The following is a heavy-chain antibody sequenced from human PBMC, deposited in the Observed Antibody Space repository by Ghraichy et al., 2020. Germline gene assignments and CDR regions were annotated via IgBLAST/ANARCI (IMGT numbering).Heavy chain of an antibody. CDR1: GFTFSDYY. Sequence: GGSLRLSCAASGFTFSDYYMSWIRQAPGKGLEWVSYISSSGSTIYYADSVKGRFTISRDNAKNSLYLQMNSLRAEDTAVYYCARDLPYCSGGSCYSNGMDVWGQGTTVTVSS. V-gene: IGHV3-11*01. J-gene: IGHJ6*02. CDR3: ARDLPYCSGGSCYSNGMDV. D-gene: IGHD2-15*01. CDR2: ISSSGSTI.